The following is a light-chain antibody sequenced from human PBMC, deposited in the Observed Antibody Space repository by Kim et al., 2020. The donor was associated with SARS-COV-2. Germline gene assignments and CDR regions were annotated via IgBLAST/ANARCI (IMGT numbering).Light chain of an antibody. J-gene: IGKJ2*01. CDR3: QQSHSTPYT. CDR2: ATS. CDR1: QSVADY. V-gene: IGKV1-39*01. Sequence: DIQMTQSPSSLSASVGDRVTITCRPSQSVADYLHWYQQKPGKAPKLLIYATSDLQHGVPPRFSGAGSGTEFTLTINSLRLEDFPTYYCQQSHSTPYTFGQGTKLEI.